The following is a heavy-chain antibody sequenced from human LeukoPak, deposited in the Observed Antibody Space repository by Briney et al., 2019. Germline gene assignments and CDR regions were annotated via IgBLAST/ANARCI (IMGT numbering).Heavy chain of an antibody. CDR2: IWYDGSNK. V-gene: IGHV3-33*01. J-gene: IGHJ4*02. D-gene: IGHD6-25*01. CDR3: SRDRAEANFDY. Sequence: GGSLRLSCAASGFTFSSYGMHWVRQAPGKGLEWVAVIWYDGSNKYYADSVKGRFTISRDNSKNTLYLQMNSLRAEDTAVYYYSRDRAEANFDYWGQGTLVPVSS. CDR1: GFTFSSYG.